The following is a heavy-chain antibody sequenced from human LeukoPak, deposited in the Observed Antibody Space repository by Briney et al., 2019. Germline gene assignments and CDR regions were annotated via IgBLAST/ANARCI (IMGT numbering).Heavy chain of an antibody. CDR1: GGTFSSYA. CDR3: AREGFTMVRGRHWFDP. V-gene: IGHV1-69*13. CDR2: IIPIFGTA. Sequence: SVKVSCKASGGTFSSYAISWVRQAPGQGLEWMGGIIPIFGTANYAQKFQGRVTITADESTSTAYMELSSLRSEDTAVYYCAREGFTMVRGRHWFDPWGQGTLVTVSS. J-gene: IGHJ5*02. D-gene: IGHD3-10*01.